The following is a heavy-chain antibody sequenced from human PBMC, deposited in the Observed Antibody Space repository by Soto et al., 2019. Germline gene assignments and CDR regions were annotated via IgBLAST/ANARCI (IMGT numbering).Heavy chain of an antibody. CDR1: GGTFSSYA. V-gene: IGHV1-69*13. Sequence: EASVKVSCKASGGTFSSYAISWVRQAPGQGLEWMGGIIPIFGTANYAQKFQGRVTITADESTSTAYMELSSLRSEDTAVYYCARDGQLATVYSSGYFDYWGQGTLVTVPS. CDR3: ARDGQLATVYSSGYFDY. D-gene: IGHD3-22*01. CDR2: IIPIFGTA. J-gene: IGHJ4*02.